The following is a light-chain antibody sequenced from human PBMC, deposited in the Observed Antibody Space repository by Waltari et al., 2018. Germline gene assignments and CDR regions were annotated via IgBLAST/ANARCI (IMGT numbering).Light chain of an antibody. V-gene: IGKV3-15*01. Sequence: EIVMTQSPATLSVCPGERATLSCRASQSVATYLAWYQQKPGQAPRLLIYGASTRPTGIPARFSGGGSGTEFTLTISSLQSEDFAVYYCQQYNNWPLLTFGGGTRVEIK. CDR1: QSVATY. J-gene: IGKJ4*01. CDR3: QQYNNWPLLT. CDR2: GAS.